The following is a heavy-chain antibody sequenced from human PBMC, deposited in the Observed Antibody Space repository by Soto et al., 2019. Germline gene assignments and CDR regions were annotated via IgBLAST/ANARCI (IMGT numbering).Heavy chain of an antibody. V-gene: IGHV3-48*02. CDR3: ARVQVVTASDF. D-gene: IGHD2-21*02. J-gene: IGHJ4*02. CDR1: GFTFSSCS. CDR2: ISSSSSTI. Sequence: EVQLVESGGGLVQPGGSLRLSCAASGFTFSSCSMNWVRQAPGKGLEWVSYISSSSSTIYYADSVKGRFTISRDNAKNSLYLQMHSLRDGDTAVYYCARVQVVTASDFWGQGTLVTVSS.